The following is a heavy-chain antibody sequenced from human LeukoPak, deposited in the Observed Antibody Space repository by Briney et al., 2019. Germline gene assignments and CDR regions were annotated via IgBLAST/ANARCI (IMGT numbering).Heavy chain of an antibody. D-gene: IGHD3-22*01. CDR2: ISSSSSYI. CDR1: GFTFSSYS. V-gene: IGHV3-21*01. Sequence: GGSLRLSCAASGFTFSSYSMNWVRQAPGKGLEWVSSISSSSSYIYYADSVKGRFTISRDNAKNSLYLQMNSLRAEDTAVYYCARERLYYYDSSGYYREEYYGMDVWGQGTTVTVSS. CDR3: ARERLYYYDSSGYYREEYYGMDV. J-gene: IGHJ6*02.